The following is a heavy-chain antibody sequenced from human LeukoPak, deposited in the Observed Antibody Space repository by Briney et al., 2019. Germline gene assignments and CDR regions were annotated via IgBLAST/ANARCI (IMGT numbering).Heavy chain of an antibody. V-gene: IGHV3-9*01. D-gene: IGHD5-24*01. CDR3: AKARDGYNYRYFDY. J-gene: IGHJ4*02. CDR2: ISWNSGSI. Sequence: GGSLRLSCAASGFTFDDYAMHWVRQAPGKGLEWVSGISWNSGSIGYADSVKGRFTTSRDNAKNSLYLQMNSLRAEDTALYYCAKARDGYNYRYFDYWGQGTLVTVSS. CDR1: GFTFDDYA.